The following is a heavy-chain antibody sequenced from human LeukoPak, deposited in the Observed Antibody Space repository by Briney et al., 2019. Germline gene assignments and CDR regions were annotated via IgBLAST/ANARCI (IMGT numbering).Heavy chain of an antibody. CDR1: GFTFSSYG. Sequence: GGSLRLSCAASGFTFSSYGMHWVRQAPGKWLEWVAFIQYDGSNKYYADSVKGRFTISRDNSKNTLYLQMNSLRAEDTAVYYCAKADSSSQLGPHWGQGTLVTVSS. D-gene: IGHD6-6*01. J-gene: IGHJ4*02. CDR3: AKADSSSQLGPH. CDR2: IQYDGSNK. V-gene: IGHV3-30*02.